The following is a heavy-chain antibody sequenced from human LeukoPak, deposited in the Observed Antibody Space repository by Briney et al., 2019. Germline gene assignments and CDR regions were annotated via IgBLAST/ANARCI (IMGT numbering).Heavy chain of an antibody. V-gene: IGHV5-51*01. CDR2: IYPGDSDT. CDR1: GYNFANSR. Sequence: GESLKISCKGSGYNFANSRIGWVRQMPGKGLEWMGIIYPGDSDTRYSPSFQGQVTISADKSISTAYLQWSSLKASDTAMYYCARRIGYYDSSGPNFDYWGQGTLVTVSS. J-gene: IGHJ4*02. CDR3: ARRIGYYDSSGPNFDY. D-gene: IGHD3-22*01.